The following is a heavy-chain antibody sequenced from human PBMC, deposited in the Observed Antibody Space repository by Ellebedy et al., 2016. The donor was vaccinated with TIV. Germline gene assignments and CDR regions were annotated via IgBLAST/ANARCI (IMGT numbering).Heavy chain of an antibody. Sequence: PGGSLRLSCAASGFAVNGYYITRVRQAPGKGLDWVSVIFTSDVTSYTDSVRGRFTISRDTYKNTVNLQMNSLRVEDTAIYYCAVVDFCWGQGTLVTVSS. D-gene: IGHD2-15*01. CDR1: GFAVNGYY. J-gene: IGHJ4*02. CDR2: IFTSDVT. V-gene: IGHV3-53*01. CDR3: AVVDFC.